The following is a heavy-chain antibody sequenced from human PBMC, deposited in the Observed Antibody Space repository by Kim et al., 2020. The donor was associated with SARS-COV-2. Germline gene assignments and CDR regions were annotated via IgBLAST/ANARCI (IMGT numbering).Heavy chain of an antibody. Sequence: GGSLRLSCAASGFTFSSYWMSWVRQAPGKGLEWVANIKQDGSEKYYVDSVKGRFTISRDNAKNSLYLQMNSLRAEDTAVYYCAREGPVLGYSSSWYDTDYYYYGMDVWGQGTTVTVSS. CDR3: AREGPVLGYSSSWYDTDYYYYGMDV. V-gene: IGHV3-7*03. CDR2: IKQDGSEK. J-gene: IGHJ6*02. CDR1: GFTFSSYW. D-gene: IGHD6-13*01.